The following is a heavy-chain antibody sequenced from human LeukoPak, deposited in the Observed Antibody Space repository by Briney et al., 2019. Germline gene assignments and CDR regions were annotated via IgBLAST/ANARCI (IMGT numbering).Heavy chain of an antibody. CDR1: GGTFSSYA. Sequence: SVTVSCKASGGTFSSYAISWVRQAPGQGLEWMGGIIPIFGTANYAQKFQGRVTITADESTSTAYMELSSLRSEDTAVYYCARDPRDSSGYYYSDYWGQGTLVTVSS. V-gene: IGHV1-69*13. J-gene: IGHJ4*02. CDR2: IIPIFGTA. CDR3: ARDPRDSSGYYYSDY. D-gene: IGHD3-22*01.